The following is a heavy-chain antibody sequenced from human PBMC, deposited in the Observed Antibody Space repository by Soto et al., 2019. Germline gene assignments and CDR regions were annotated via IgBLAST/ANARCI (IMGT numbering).Heavy chain of an antibody. J-gene: IGHJ4*02. V-gene: IGHV1-46*01. D-gene: IGHD1-7*01. CDR3: ARAGTTHHTPFDY. CDR1: GYTFASYY. CDR2: INPSGGST. Sequence: QVQLVQSGAEVKKPGASVKVSCKASGYTFASYYMHWVRQAPGQGLEWMGIINPSGGSTRYAQKFQGRVTMTRDTSTSTVYMELSSLRSEDTAVYYCARAGTTHHTPFDYWGQGTLVTVSS.